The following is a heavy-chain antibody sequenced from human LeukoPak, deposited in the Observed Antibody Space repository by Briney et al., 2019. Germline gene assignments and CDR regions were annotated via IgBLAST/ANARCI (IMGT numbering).Heavy chain of an antibody. V-gene: IGHV4-59*12. Sequence: SEPLSLTCTVSGGSISSYYWSWIRQPPGKGLEWIGYIYYSGSTNYNPSLKSRVTISVDTSKNQFSLKLSSVTAADTAVYYCARGMQLPYYDFWSGYAGRYYMDVWGKGTTVTVSS. CDR1: GGSISSYY. D-gene: IGHD3-3*01. CDR3: ARGMQLPYYDFWSGYAGRYYMDV. J-gene: IGHJ6*03. CDR2: IYYSGST.